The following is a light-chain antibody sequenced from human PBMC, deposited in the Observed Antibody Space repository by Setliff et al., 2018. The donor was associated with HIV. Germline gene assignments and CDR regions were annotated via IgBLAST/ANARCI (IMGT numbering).Light chain of an antibody. J-gene: IGLJ2*01. CDR2: DVS. Sequence: QSALTQPRSVSGSPGQSVTSSCTGTSSDVGGYNYVSWYQQHPGKAPKLMIYDVSKRPSGVPDRFSGSKSGNTAFLTISGLQGEDEADYYCCSYAGSYTVLFGGGTKVTVL. CDR3: CSYAGSYTVL. CDR1: SSDVGGYNY. V-gene: IGLV2-11*01.